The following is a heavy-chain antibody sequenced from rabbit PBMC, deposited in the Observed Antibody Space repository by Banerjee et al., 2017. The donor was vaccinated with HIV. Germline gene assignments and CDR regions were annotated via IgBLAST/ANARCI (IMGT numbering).Heavy chain of an antibody. CDR1: GFSFSSSYY. Sequence: QSLEESGGDLVKPGASLTLTCTASGFSFSSSYYMCWVRQAPGKGLEWIACIYAGSSGSTYYASWAKGRFTISKTSSTTVTLQMTSLTAADTATYFCARDFGYAVYGAAFYFNLWGPGTLVTVS. CDR3: ARDFGYAVYGAAFYFNL. J-gene: IGHJ4*01. CDR2: IYAGSSGST. D-gene: IGHD6-1*01. V-gene: IGHV1S40*01.